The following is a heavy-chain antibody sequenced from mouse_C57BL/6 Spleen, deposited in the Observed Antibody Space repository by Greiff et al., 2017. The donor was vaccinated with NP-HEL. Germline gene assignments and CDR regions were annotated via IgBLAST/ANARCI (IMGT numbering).Heavy chain of an antibody. CDR1: GFTFSDYG. D-gene: IGHD1-1*01. CDR3: AREYYYGLFAY. Sequence: EVQLVESGGGLVKPGGSLKLSCAASGFTFSDYGMHWVRQAPEKGLEWVAYISSGSSTIYYADTVKGRFTISIDNAKNTLFLQMSSLRSEDAAMYYCAREYYYGLFAYWGQGTLVTVSA. J-gene: IGHJ3*01. CDR2: ISSGSSTI. V-gene: IGHV5-17*01.